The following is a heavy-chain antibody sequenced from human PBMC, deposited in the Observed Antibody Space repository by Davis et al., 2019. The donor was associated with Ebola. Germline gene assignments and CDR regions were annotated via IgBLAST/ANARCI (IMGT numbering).Heavy chain of an antibody. CDR2: ISYDGSDK. CDR1: GFTFSHYG. D-gene: IGHD6-19*01. CDR3: TTALWQWGWLLDSDGFDI. J-gene: IGHJ3*02. Sequence: GESLKISCAASGFTFSHYGMHWVRQAPGKGLEWVSVISYDGSDKYYADSVKGRFTISREDSKTTLFLHMNSLKTEDTAVYYCTTALWQWGWLLDSDGFDIWGQGTMVAVSS. V-gene: IGHV3-30*03.